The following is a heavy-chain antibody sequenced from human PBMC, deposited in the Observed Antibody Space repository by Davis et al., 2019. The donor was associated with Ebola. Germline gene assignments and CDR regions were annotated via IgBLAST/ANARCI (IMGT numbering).Heavy chain of an antibody. D-gene: IGHD5-12*01. V-gene: IGHV4-30-4*07. Sequence: SETLSLTCAVSGGFISSGGYSWSWIRQPPGKGLEWIGYYYYTGSTYYNPSLKSRVTISIDTSKNQFSLKLSSVTAADTAVYYCARLGKYSGYGGLDNWGQGTLVTVSS. CDR1: GGFISSGGYS. CDR2: YYYTGST. CDR3: ARLGKYSGYGGLDN. J-gene: IGHJ4*02.